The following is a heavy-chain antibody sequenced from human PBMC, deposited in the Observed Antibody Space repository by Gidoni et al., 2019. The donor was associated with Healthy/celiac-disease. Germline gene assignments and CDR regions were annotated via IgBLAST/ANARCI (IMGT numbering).Heavy chain of an antibody. J-gene: IGHJ6*02. CDR2: SGGST. D-gene: IGHD2-2*01. Sequence: SGGSTYYADSVKGRFTISRDNSKNTLYLQMNSLRAEDTAVYYCAKGTTSWYYYYYGMDVWGQGTTVTVSS. V-gene: IGHV3-23*01. CDR3: AKGTTSWYYYYYGMDV.